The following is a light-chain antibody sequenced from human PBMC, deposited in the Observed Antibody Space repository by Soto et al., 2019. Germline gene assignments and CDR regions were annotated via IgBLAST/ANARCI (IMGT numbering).Light chain of an antibody. J-gene: IGKJ2*01. V-gene: IGKV1-17*03. CDR1: QGINNY. CDR3: LQHNSSPYT. Sequence: DIQMTQSPSAMSASVGDRVTITCRASQGINNYLAWFQQKPGKVPKCLIYAASSLQSGVPSRFSGSGSGTEFTLTISSLQPEDFATYYCLQHNSSPYTFGQGTKLEIK. CDR2: AAS.